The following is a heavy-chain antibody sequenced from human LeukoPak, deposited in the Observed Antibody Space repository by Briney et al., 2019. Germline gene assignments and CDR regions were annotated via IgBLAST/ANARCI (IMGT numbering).Heavy chain of an antibody. J-gene: IGHJ4*02. D-gene: IGHD2-21*02. Sequence: GGSLRLSCAASGFTFSDYYMSWIRQAPGKGLEWVSYISSSGSTIYYADSVKGRFTISRDHSKNSLYLQMNSLRAEDTAVYYCARDAARGDCIVDYWGQGTLVTVSS. V-gene: IGHV3-11*04. CDR2: ISSSGSTI. CDR3: ARDAARGDCIVDY. CDR1: GFTFSDYY.